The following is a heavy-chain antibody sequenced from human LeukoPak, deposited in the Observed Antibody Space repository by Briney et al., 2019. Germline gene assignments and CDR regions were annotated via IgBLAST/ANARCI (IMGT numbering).Heavy chain of an antibody. CDR1: GGSFSGYS. CDR3: AREGREVVPAAILDY. J-gene: IGHJ4*02. Sequence: SETLSLTCAVYGGSFSGYSWSWIRQPPGKGLEWIGEINHSGSTNYNPSLESRVTISVDTSKNQFSLKLSSVTAADTAVYYCAREGREVVPAAILDYWGQGTLVTVSS. CDR2: INHSGST. D-gene: IGHD2-2*01. V-gene: IGHV4-34*01.